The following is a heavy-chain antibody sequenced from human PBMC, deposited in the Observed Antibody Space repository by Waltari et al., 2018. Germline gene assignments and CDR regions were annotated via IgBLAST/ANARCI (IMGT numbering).Heavy chain of an antibody. D-gene: IGHD2-2*01. V-gene: IGHV1-3*01. J-gene: IGHJ6*02. Sequence: QVQLVQSGAEVKKPGASVKVSCKASGYTFTSYAMHWVRQAPGQRLEWMGWINAGNGNTKYSQKFQGRVTITRDTSASTAYMELSSLRSEDTAVYYCARPSIVVVPAAPDYGMDVWGQGTTVTVSS. CDR1: GYTFTSYA. CDR3: ARPSIVVVPAAPDYGMDV. CDR2: INAGNGNT.